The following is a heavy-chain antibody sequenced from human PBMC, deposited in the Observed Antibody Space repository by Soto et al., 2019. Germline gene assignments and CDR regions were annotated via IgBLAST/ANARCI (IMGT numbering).Heavy chain of an antibody. D-gene: IGHD5-18*01. J-gene: IGHJ6*02. V-gene: IGHV1-69*13. CDR1: GGTFSSYA. CDR3: ARTLVYTAMAHYYGMDV. Sequence: ASVKVSCKASGGTFSSYAISWVRQAPGQGLEWMGGIIPIFGTANYAQKFQGRVTITADESTSTAYMELSSLRSEDTAVYYCARTLVYTAMAHYYGMDVWGQGTTVTVSS. CDR2: IIPIFGTA.